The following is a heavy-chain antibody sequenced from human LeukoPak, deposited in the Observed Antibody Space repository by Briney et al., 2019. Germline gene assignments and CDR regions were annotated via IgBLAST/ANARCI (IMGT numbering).Heavy chain of an antibody. CDR1: GFTFSNYE. CDR3: AREEDYDGSGSYGPFDH. J-gene: IGHJ4*02. CDR2: ISSSGSTI. Sequence: GGSLRLSCVASGFTFSNYEMNWVRQAPGKGLEWVSYISSSGSTIYYADSVKGRFTISRDNAKNSLYLQMNSLRAEDTAVYYCAREEDYDGSGSYGPFDHWGQGTLVTVSS. D-gene: IGHD3-22*01. V-gene: IGHV3-48*03.